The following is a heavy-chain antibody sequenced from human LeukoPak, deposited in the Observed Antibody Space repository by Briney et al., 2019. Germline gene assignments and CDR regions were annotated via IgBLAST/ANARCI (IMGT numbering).Heavy chain of an antibody. D-gene: IGHD5-18*01. CDR1: GVSITSHY. Sequence: SETLSLTCTVSGVSITSHYWSWIRQPPGKGLEWIGYMYDSEKTKDNLSFKSRSTLSADTSKNQFSLRLSSVTAEDTAVYYCVTIKRGSIYGYFDFWGQGILVTVSS. V-gene: IGHV4-59*11. CDR3: VTIKRGSIYGYFDF. CDR2: MYDSEKT. J-gene: IGHJ4*02.